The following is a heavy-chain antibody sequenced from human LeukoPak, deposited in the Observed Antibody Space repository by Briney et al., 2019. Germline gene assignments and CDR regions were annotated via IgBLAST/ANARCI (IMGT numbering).Heavy chain of an antibody. Sequence: SETLSLTCTVSGGSIRSSYWGWIRQPPGKGLEWIGSIYYSGNTYYNPSLKSRVTISVDTSKNQFSLKLTSVTAADTAVYYCAHFKGGSFDFWGQGTMVTVSS. CDR1: GGSIRSSY. V-gene: IGHV4-59*05. J-gene: IGHJ3*01. CDR2: IYYSGNT. D-gene: IGHD1-26*01. CDR3: AHFKGGSFDF.